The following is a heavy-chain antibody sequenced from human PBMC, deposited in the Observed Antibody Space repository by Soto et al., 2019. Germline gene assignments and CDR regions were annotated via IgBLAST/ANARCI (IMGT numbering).Heavy chain of an antibody. CDR1: GFTFSSHS. CDR2: IRVDGVGT. Sequence: SRRLSCAASGFTFSSHSMHWVLLGGGKILEYMTVIRVDGVGTYYADSVKRRFTISRDISQNTLYLQMGSLRVVDNSVYFWTRENGLNGFDIWGQGTMFTVSS. CDR3: TRENGLNGFDI. V-gene: IGHV3-64*02. J-gene: IGHJ3*02. D-gene: IGHD1-1*01.